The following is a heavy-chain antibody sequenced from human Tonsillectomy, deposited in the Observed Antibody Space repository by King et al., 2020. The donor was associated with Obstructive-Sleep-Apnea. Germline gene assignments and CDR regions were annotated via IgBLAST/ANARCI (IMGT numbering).Heavy chain of an antibody. Sequence: RVTLKESGPALVKPTQTLTLTCTFSGFSLSTSGMSVSWIRQPPGKALEWLARIDWDDDKYYSTSLKTRLTISKDTSKNQVVLTMTNMDPVDTATYYCARTLLGYCTNGVCGRAVAATNFDYWGQGTLVTVSS. CDR2: IDWDDDK. CDR3: ARTLLGYCTNGVCGRAVAATNFDY. CDR1: GFSLSTSGMS. J-gene: IGHJ4*02. V-gene: IGHV2-70*11. D-gene: IGHD2-8*01.